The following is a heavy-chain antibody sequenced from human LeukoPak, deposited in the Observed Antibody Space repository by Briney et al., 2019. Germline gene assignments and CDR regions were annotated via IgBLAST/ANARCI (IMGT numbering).Heavy chain of an antibody. V-gene: IGHV3-21*04. Sequence: GDSRRLSCAASGFTFTKYWMTWVRQAPGKGLEWASSISSGSSYIYYADSVKGRFTISRDNAKNSLYLQMNSLRAEDTAVYYCARVSWSEGFLEYFGTDAFDIWGQGTMVTVSS. J-gene: IGHJ3*02. CDR2: ISSGSSYI. CDR1: GFTFTKYW. CDR3: ARVSWSEGFLEYFGTDAFDI. D-gene: IGHD3-3*01.